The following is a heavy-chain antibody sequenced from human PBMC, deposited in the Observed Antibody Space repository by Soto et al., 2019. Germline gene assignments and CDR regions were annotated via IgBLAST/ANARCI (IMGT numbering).Heavy chain of an antibody. D-gene: IGHD3-3*01. Sequence: ASVKVSCKASGYTFTSYYMHWVRQAPGQGLEWMGWINPNSGGTNYAQKFQGWVTMTRDTSISTAYMELSRLRSDDTAVYYCARSADYDFWSGSASSLDVWGQGTTVTVSS. V-gene: IGHV1-2*04. CDR1: GYTFTSYY. CDR3: ARSADYDFWSGSASSLDV. CDR2: INPNSGGT. J-gene: IGHJ6*02.